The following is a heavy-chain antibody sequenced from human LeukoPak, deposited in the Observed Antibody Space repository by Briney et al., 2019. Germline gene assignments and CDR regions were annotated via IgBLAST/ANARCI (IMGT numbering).Heavy chain of an antibody. Sequence: GGSLRLSCAGSGFNFTGYWMHWVRQAPGKGLEWISRLYSDGRSLTYADSVMGRFTISRDNAKNMLYLQMNSLRAEDTAVYYCARGLSGYASSLGYWGQGTLVTVSA. J-gene: IGHJ4*02. CDR2: LYSDGRSL. V-gene: IGHV3-74*03. CDR1: GFNFTGYW. CDR3: ARGLSGYASSLGY. D-gene: IGHD6-6*01.